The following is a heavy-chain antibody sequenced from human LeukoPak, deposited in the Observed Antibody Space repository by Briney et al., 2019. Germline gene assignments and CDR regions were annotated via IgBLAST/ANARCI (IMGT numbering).Heavy chain of an antibody. CDR3: ARAGDYYDSSGTSDY. J-gene: IGHJ4*02. CDR1: GYTFTSYY. Sequence: ASVKVSCKASGYTFTSYYMHWVRQAPGQGLEWMGWISAYNGNTNYAQKLQGRVTMTTDTSTSTAYMELRSLRSDDTAVYYCARAGDYYDSSGTSDYWGQGTLVTVSS. V-gene: IGHV1-18*04. CDR2: ISAYNGNT. D-gene: IGHD3-22*01.